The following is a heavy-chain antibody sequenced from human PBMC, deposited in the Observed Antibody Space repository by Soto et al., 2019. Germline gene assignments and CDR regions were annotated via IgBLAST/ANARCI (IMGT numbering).Heavy chain of an antibody. CDR2: IYPGDSDT. V-gene: IGHV5-51*01. J-gene: IGHJ6*02. Sequence: GESLKISCKGSGYSFTSYWINWVRQMPGKGLEWMGIIYPGDSDTRYSPSFQGQVTISADKSINTAYLQWRSLKASDTAVYYCARHRGSPGSYFGMDVWGQGTTVTVSS. CDR3: ARHRGSPGSYFGMDV. D-gene: IGHD5-12*01. CDR1: GYSFTSYW.